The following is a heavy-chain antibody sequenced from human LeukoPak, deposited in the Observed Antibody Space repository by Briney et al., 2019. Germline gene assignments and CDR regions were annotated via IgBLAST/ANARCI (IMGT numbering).Heavy chain of an antibody. D-gene: IGHD3-3*01. V-gene: IGHV3-21*01. CDR2: ISSSSSYI. CDR1: GFTFSSYS. CDR3: ARCYYDFWSGYYWTGRTNDAFDI. J-gene: IGHJ3*02. Sequence: KPGGSLRLSCAASGFTFSSYSMNWVRQAPGKGLEWVSSISSSSSYIYYADSVKGRFTISRDNAKNSLYLQMNSLRAEDTAVYYCARCYYDFWSGYYWTGRTNDAFDIWGQGTMVTVSS.